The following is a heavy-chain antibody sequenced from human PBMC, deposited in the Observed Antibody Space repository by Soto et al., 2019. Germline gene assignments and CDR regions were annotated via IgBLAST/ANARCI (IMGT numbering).Heavy chain of an antibody. CDR3: ARHVRWSGYAERHFDY. V-gene: IGHV4-59*08. CDR1: GGSISSYY. CDR2: IYYSGST. Sequence: PSETLSLTCTVSGGSISSYYWSWIRQPPGKGLEWIGYIYYSGSTNYNPSLKSRVTISVDTSNNQFSLKLSSVTAADTAVYYCARHVRWSGYAERHFDYWGQGTLVTVSS. D-gene: IGHD5-12*01. J-gene: IGHJ4*02.